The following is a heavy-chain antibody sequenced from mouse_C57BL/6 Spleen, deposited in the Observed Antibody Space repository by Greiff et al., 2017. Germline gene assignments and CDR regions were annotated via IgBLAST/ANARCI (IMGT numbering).Heavy chain of an antibody. D-gene: IGHD2-5*01. CDR1: GYGFSSSW. CDR3: ARSAYYSNYYAMDY. V-gene: IGHV1-82*01. Sequence: VQLQQSGPELVKPGASVKISCKASGYGFSSSWMNWVKQRPGKGLEWIGRIYPGDGDTNYNGKFKGKATLTADKSSSTAYMQLSSLTSEDSAVYFCARSAYYSNYYAMDYWGQGTSVTVSS. J-gene: IGHJ4*01. CDR2: IYPGDGDT.